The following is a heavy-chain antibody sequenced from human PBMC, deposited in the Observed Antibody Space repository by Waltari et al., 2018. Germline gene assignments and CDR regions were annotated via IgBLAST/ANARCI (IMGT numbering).Heavy chain of an antibody. CDR1: GFTFDNYA. Sequence: EVQLVESGGGLVQPGRSLRLSCAASGFTFDNYAMHWVRQAPGEGLEWVSGLIRNSDNVGYADSVKGRFTISRDNAKNSLYLQMNSLRAEDTALYFCAKDRRSGYYFGYFDYWGQGTLVTVSS. CDR3: AKDRRSGYYFGYFDY. D-gene: IGHD3-22*01. CDR2: LIRNSDNV. J-gene: IGHJ4*02. V-gene: IGHV3-9*01.